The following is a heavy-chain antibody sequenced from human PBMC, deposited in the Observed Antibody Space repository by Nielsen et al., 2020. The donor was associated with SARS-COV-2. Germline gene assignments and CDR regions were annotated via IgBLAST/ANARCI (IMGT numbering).Heavy chain of an antibody. CDR2: INSDGSST. CDR1: GFTFSSYW. V-gene: IGHV3-74*01. D-gene: IGHD6-19*01. CDR3: AKDEQWLVRGAFDI. J-gene: IGHJ3*02. Sequence: GESLKISCAASGFTFSSYWMHWVRQAPGKGLVWVSRINSDGSSTSYADSVKGRFTISRDNAKNTLYLQMNSLRAEDTALYYCAKDEQWLVRGAFDIWGQGTMVTVSS.